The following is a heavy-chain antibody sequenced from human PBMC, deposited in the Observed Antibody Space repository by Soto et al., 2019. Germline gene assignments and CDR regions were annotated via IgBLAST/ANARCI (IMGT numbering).Heavy chain of an antibody. Sequence: EVQLLESGGGLVQPGGSLRLSCAASGFTFGSRAMSWVRQAPGEGLEWVSTITDSGGDAKYADSVRGRFAISRDNSKKTLYLQMSSLTAEDSAIYYCARGSTDSYPGSRIFDFWGRGTLVTVSS. J-gene: IGHJ4*02. D-gene: IGHD3-10*01. CDR3: ARGSTDSYPGSRIFDF. CDR1: GFTFGSRA. V-gene: IGHV3-23*01. CDR2: ITDSGGDA.